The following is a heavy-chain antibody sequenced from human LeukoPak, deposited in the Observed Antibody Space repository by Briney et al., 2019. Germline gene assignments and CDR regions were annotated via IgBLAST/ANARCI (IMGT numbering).Heavy chain of an antibody. Sequence: ASVKVSCKASGYTFTGYYMHWVRQAPGQGLEWMGWINLNSGGTNYAQKFQGRVTMTRDTSISTAYMKLSRLRSDDTAVYYCARCPSGYDDFDIWGQGTMVTVSS. V-gene: IGHV1-2*02. CDR1: GYTFTGYY. J-gene: IGHJ3*02. CDR2: INLNSGGT. CDR3: ARCPSGYDDFDI. D-gene: IGHD1-26*01.